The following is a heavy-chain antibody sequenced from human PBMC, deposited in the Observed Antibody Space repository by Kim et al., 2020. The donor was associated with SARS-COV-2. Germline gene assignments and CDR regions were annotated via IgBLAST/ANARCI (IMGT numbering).Heavy chain of an antibody. J-gene: IGHJ4*02. Sequence: YAQTLQGRVNMTTDTSTSTAYMELRSLRSDDTAVYYCARERRVVPAVFDYWGQGTLVTVSS. CDR3: ARERRVVPAVFDY. D-gene: IGHD2-2*01. V-gene: IGHV1-18*01.